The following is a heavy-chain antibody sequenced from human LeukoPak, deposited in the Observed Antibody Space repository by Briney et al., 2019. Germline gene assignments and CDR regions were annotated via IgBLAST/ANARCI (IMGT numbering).Heavy chain of an antibody. J-gene: IGHJ6*03. D-gene: IGHD6-19*01. Sequence: GASVKVSCKASGYTFTGYYMHWVRQAPGQGLEWMGRINPNSGGTNYAQKFQGRVTMTRDTSTSTAYMELSRLRSDDTAVYYCARGDSSGWSYYYYYYMDVWGKGTTVTVSS. CDR2: INPNSGGT. CDR1: GYTFTGYY. CDR3: ARGDSSGWSYYYYYYMDV. V-gene: IGHV1-2*06.